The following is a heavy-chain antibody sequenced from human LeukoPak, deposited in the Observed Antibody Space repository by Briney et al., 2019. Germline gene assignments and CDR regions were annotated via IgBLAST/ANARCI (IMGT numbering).Heavy chain of an antibody. CDR1: GGSISSSSYY. Sequence: SETLSLTCTVSGGSISSSSYYWGWIRQPPGKGLEWIGSIYYSGSTYYNPSLKSRVTISVDTSKNQFSLKLSSVTAADTAVYHCAGTVLRYFDWLSNYYYGMDVWGQGTTVTVSS. J-gene: IGHJ6*02. CDR2: IYYSGST. V-gene: IGHV4-39*01. CDR3: AGTVLRYFDWLSNYYYGMDV. D-gene: IGHD3-9*01.